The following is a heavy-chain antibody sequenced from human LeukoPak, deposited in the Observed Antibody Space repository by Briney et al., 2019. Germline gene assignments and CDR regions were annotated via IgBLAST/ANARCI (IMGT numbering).Heavy chain of an antibody. Sequence: GGSLRLSCAASGFTFSSYAMSWVRQAPGKGLEWVSAISGSGGSTYYADSVKGRFTISRDNSKNTLYLQMNSLRAEDTAVYYCAKPSEGMIVVVMYSDYWGQGTLVTVSS. CDR3: AKPSEGMIVVVMYSDY. D-gene: IGHD3-22*01. CDR2: ISGSGGST. V-gene: IGHV3-23*01. CDR1: GFTFSSYA. J-gene: IGHJ4*02.